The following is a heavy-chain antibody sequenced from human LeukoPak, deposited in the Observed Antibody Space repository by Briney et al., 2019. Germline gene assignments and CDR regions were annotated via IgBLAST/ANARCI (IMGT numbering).Heavy chain of an antibody. CDR2: IYTSGST. Sequence: SETLSLTCTVSGGSISSYYWSWIRQPAGKGLEWIGRIYTSGSTNYNPSLKSRVTMSVDTSKNQFSLKLSSVTAAGTAVYYCARDSAGYCSSTSCLPGDYYYYGMDVWGQGTTVTVSS. D-gene: IGHD2-2*03. J-gene: IGHJ6*02. CDR3: ARDSAGYCSSTSCLPGDYYYYGMDV. V-gene: IGHV4-4*07. CDR1: GGSISSYY.